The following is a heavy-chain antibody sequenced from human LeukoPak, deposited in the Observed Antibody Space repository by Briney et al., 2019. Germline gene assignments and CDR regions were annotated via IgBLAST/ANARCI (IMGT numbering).Heavy chain of an antibody. J-gene: IGHJ4*02. CDR1: GGTFSSYA. CDR3: ARDAGLEYYYGSSGYYRLDY. V-gene: IGHV1-69*04. D-gene: IGHD3-22*01. CDR2: IIPIFGIA. Sequence: ASVKVSCKASGGTFSSYAISWVRQAPGQGLEWMGRIIPIFGIANYAQKFQGRVTITADKSTSTAYMELSSLRSEDTAVYYCARDAGLEYYYGSSGYYRLDYWGQGTLVTVSS.